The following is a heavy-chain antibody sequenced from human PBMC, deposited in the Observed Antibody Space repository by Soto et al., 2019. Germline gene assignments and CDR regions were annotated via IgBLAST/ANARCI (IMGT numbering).Heavy chain of an antibody. V-gene: IGHV6-1*01. CDR1: GDSVSSDSAA. J-gene: IGHJ6*02. Sequence: SQTLSLTCAISGDSVSSDSAAWNWIRQSPSRGLEWLGRTYYRSKWNNDYALSVKSRITINPDTSKNQFSLHLHSVTPEDTAVYYCATARGYFDWSYYYYGMDVWGQGTTVPVS. CDR2: TYYRSKWNN. CDR3: ATARGYFDWSYYYYGMDV. D-gene: IGHD3-9*01.